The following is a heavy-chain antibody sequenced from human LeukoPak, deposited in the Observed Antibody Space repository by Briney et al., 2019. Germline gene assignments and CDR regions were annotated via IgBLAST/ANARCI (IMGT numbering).Heavy chain of an antibody. CDR1: GFPFSDYG. CDR2: IAYDSSHK. CDR3: AKDGPERICEY. V-gene: IGHV3-30*18. Sequence: GRPLILSCAASGFPFSDYGMHWARTAPGKGLEWVGVIAYDSSHKYCADSVKGRFTNSRDNSKNALYLQMNSLRPEDTAVYYCAKDGPERICEYWGQGTPVTVSA. J-gene: IGHJ4*02. D-gene: IGHD1-14*01.